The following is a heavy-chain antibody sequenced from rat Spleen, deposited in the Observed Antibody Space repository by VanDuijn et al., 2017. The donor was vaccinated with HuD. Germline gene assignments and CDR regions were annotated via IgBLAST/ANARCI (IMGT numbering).Heavy chain of an antibody. CDR1: GFNFNDYW. V-gene: IGHV5-29*01. J-gene: IGHJ2*01. Sequence: EVKLVESGGGLVQPGRSLKLSCAASGFNFNDYWMGWVRQAPGKGLEWVATITPDGSSTYYRDSVKGRFTISRDNAKSTLYLQMASLRTEDTATYYCARQMYTTDYYSLGFDYWGQGVMVTVSS. CDR3: ARQMYTTDYYSLGFDY. CDR2: ITPDGSST. D-gene: IGHD1-6*01.